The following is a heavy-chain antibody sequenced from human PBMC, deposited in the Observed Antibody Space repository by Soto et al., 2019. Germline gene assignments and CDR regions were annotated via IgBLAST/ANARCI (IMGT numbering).Heavy chain of an antibody. CDR2: IYYSGST. CDR3: ARSAAYYDFWSGYKAQLNWFDP. J-gene: IGHJ5*02. CDR1: GGSISSGGYY. D-gene: IGHD3-3*01. V-gene: IGHV4-31*03. Sequence: PSETLSLTCTVSGGSISSGGYYWSWIRQHPGKGLEWIGYIYYSGSTYYNPSLKSRVTISVDTSKNQFSLKLSSVTAADTAVYYCARSAAYYDFWSGYKAQLNWFDPWGQGTLVTVS.